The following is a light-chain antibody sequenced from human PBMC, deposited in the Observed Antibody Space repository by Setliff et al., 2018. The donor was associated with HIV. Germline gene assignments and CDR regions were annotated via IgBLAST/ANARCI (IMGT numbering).Light chain of an antibody. CDR2: EVT. J-gene: IGLJ3*02. CDR3: CSYTTRSTWV. Sequence: QPALTQPPPVSGSPGQSVAISCTGANSDIGTYNFVSWYQQAPGTAPKLIIYEVTNRPSGVPDRFSGSKSGNAASLLISGLQPEDEAHYYCCSYTTRSTWVFGGGTKVTVL. V-gene: IGLV2-18*02. CDR1: NSDIGTYNF.